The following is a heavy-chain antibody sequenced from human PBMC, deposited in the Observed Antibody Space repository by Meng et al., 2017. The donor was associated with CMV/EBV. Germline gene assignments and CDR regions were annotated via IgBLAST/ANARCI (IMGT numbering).Heavy chain of an antibody. Sequence: VQLQQWGAGLLKPSETLSLTCAVYGGSFSGYYWSWIRQPPGKGLEWIGEINHSGSTNYNPSLKSRVTISVDTSKNQFSLKLSSVTAADTAVYYCARCRARVVPDYWGQGTLVTVSS. D-gene: IGHD4-23*01. V-gene: IGHV4-34*01. CDR3: ARCRARVVPDY. CDR1: GGSFSGYY. J-gene: IGHJ4*02. CDR2: INHSGST.